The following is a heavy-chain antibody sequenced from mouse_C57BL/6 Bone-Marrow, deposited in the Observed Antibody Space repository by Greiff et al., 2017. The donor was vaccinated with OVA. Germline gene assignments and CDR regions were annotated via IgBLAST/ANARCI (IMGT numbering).Heavy chain of an antibody. CDR2: ISSGGDYI. CDR1: GFTFSSYA. Sequence: EVKLVESGEGLVKPGGSLKLSCAASGFTFSSYAMSWVRQTPEKRLEWVAYISSGGDYIYYADTVKGRFPISRDNARNTLYLQMSSLKSEDTAMYYCTRGGGGSFAYWGQGTLVTVSA. J-gene: IGHJ3*01. CDR3: TRGGGGSFAY. V-gene: IGHV5-9-1*02.